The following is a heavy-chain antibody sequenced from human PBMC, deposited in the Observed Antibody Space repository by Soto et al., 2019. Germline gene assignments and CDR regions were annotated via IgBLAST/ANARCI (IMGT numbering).Heavy chain of an antibody. Sequence: QVQLVQSGAEVKKPGASVKVPCKASGYTFTSFGITWVRQAPGQGLEWMGWISGKTAKTNYAHNLQGRVTTTTDTSASTAYMELRSLRSHDPAVYYCARVPIEIILVGMDVWGQATTVTVSS. V-gene: IGHV1-18*04. J-gene: IGHJ6*02. CDR3: ARVPIEIILVGMDV. CDR2: ISGKTAKT. D-gene: IGHD1-26*01. CDR1: GYTFTSFG.